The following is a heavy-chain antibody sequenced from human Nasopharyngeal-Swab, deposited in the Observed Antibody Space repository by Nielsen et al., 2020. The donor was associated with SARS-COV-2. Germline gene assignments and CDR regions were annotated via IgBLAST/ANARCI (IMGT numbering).Heavy chain of an antibody. CDR3: ARHEGAGSGSFFDY. Sequence: WIRQPPGKGLEGIGSVYYSGSTYYNPSLKSRVSISVDTSKNQFSLKLSSVTAADTAVYYCARHEGAGSGSFFDYWGQGTLVTVSS. J-gene: IGHJ4*02. D-gene: IGHD3-10*01. V-gene: IGHV4-39*01. CDR2: VYYSGST.